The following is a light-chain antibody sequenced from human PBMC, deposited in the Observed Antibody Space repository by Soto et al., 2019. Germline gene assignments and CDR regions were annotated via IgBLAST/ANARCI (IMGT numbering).Light chain of an antibody. CDR2: DAS. V-gene: IGKV1-5*01. J-gene: IGKJ1*01. CDR1: QSIRSW. Sequence: DIRLTQSPSSLSASLGDRVTITCRASQSIRSWLAWYQQKPGRVPKLLIFDASTLTSEAPSRFSGSGSGTEFTLTISNLQADDFSTYYFQQFNHYSGSFGQGTKVYIK. CDR3: QQFNHYSGS.